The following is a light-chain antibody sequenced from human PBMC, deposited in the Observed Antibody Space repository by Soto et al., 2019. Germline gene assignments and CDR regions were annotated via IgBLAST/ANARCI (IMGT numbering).Light chain of an antibody. CDR2: AAS. Sequence: IQMTQSHSSLSASVGDSFTITCRASQTISIYVNWYQQKSGEAPKRLIYAASTLQSGVPSRFSGSGSGTDFTLTISSLQPEDFATYYCQQSYSFLITFCHGTLLEIK. CDR3: QQSYSFLIT. CDR1: QTISIY. V-gene: IGKV1-39*01. J-gene: IGKJ5*01.